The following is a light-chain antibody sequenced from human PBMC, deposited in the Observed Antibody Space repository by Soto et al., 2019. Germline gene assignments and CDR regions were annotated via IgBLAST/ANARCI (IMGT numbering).Light chain of an antibody. J-gene: IGKJ5*01. CDR2: GAS. CDR1: QSVRSSY. Sequence: EIVLTQSPGTLSLSPGERATLSCRASQSVRSSYLAWYQQKPGQAPRLLIYGASSRATGIPDRFSGSGSGTDFTLTTSRLEPEDFAVYYCQQYGSSQITFGQGTRLEIK. V-gene: IGKV3-20*01. CDR3: QQYGSSQIT.